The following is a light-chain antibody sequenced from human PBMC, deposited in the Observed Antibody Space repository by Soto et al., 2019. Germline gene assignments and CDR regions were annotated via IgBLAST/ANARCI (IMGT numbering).Light chain of an antibody. CDR2: DAS. CDR1: QTVDS. J-gene: IGKJ3*01. V-gene: IGKV3-11*01. Sequence: EIVLTQSPGTLSLSPGERAILSCRANQTVDSLAWYQQRPGQPPRLLIYDASNRATGIPARFSGSGAGTDFTRTVSSLEPEDFAVYYCQQRGNWPPSFGPGTNVDIK. CDR3: QQRGNWPPS.